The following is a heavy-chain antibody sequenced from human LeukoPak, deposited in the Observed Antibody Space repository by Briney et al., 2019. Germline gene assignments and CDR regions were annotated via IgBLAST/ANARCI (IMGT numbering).Heavy chain of an antibody. J-gene: IGHJ6*02. V-gene: IGHV1-2*02. Sequence: ASVKVSCKASGYTFTGYYMHWVRQAPGQGLEWMGWINPNSGGTNYAQKFQGRVTMTRNTSISTAYMELSSLRSEDTAVYYCARAGSSWVDYYYYGMDVWGQGTTVTVSS. CDR1: GYTFTGYY. CDR2: INPNSGGT. CDR3: ARAGSSWVDYYYYGMDV. D-gene: IGHD6-13*01.